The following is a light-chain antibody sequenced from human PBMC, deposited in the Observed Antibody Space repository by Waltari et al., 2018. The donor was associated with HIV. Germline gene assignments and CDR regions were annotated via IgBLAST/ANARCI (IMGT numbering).Light chain of an antibody. CDR3: AAWDDSLSGYV. Sequence: QSVLTQPPSASGTPGQRVTISCSGSSSNIGSSYVYWYQQVPGTAPNLLIYSSNHRPSGVPDRFSVSKSGPSAALAISGLRSEDEADYYWAAWDDSLSGYVFGTETKVTVL. V-gene: IGLV1-47*01. CDR2: SSN. J-gene: IGLJ1*01. CDR1: SSNIGSSY.